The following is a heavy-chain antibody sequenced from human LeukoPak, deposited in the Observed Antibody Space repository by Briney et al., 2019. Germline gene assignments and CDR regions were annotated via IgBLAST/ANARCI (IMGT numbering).Heavy chain of an antibody. CDR2: VKHDGSET. CDR1: GFTFSSYW. D-gene: IGHD3-22*01. V-gene: IGHV3-7*04. Sequence: GGSLRLSCAASGFTFSSYWMNWVRQAPGKGLEWLAIVKHDGSETHYVDSVRGRFTISKDNARPSVYLQMNSLRAEDTAVYYCAGGSGYLAPHWGQGTLVTVSS. CDR3: AGGSGYLAPH. J-gene: IGHJ4*02.